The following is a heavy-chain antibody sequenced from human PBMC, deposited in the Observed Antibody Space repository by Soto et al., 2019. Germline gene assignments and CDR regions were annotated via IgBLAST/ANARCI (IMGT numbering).Heavy chain of an antibody. CDR1: GGSISSYY. CDR2: ISYSGST. D-gene: IGHD6-13*01. V-gene: IGHV4-59*01. Sequence: QVQLQESGPGLVKPSETLSLTCIVSGGSISSYYWSWIRQPPGKGLEWIGYISYSGSTNYSPSLKSRVTISVDTSKNQFSLKLTSVTAADTAVYYCAREGVSSSWYYYYGMDVWGQGTTVTVSS. CDR3: AREGVSSSWYYYYGMDV. J-gene: IGHJ6*02.